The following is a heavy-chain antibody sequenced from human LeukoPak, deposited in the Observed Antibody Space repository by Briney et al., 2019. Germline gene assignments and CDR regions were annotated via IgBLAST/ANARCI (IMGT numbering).Heavy chain of an antibody. CDR3: AKDRDWGTAFDI. V-gene: IGHV3-30*18. Sequence: GRSLRLSCAASGFTFSSSAMHWVRQPPGKGLEWVAVISYDGKHKYFADFVKGRFTISRDNSRNTLYLQLNSLKADDTAVYYCAKDRDWGTAFDIWGQGTMVTVSS. J-gene: IGHJ3*02. CDR2: ISYDGKHK. CDR1: GFTFSSSA. D-gene: IGHD7-27*01.